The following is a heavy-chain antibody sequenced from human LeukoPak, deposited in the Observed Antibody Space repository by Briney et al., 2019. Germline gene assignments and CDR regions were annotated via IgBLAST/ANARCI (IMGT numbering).Heavy chain of an antibody. J-gene: IGHJ4*02. V-gene: IGHV4-61*02. D-gene: IGHD1-7*01. CDR3: ASLAWNYYYFDY. CDR2: IYTSGST. CDR1: GGSISSASYY. Sequence: PSQTLSLTCTVSGGSISSASYYWNWSRQPAGKGLEWIGRIYTSGSTNYNPSLKSRVTISVDTSKNQFSLKLSSVTAADTAVYYCASLAWNYYYFDYWGQGTLVTVSS.